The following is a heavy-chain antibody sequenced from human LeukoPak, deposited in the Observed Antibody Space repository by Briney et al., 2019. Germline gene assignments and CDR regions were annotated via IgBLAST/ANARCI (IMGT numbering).Heavy chain of an antibody. CDR3: ARKYYDILTGYYYFDY. CDR1: GGPISSYY. J-gene: IGHJ4*02. CDR2: IYYSGST. D-gene: IGHD3-9*01. V-gene: IGHV4-59*08. Sequence: SETLSLTCTVSGGPISSYYWSWIRQPPGKGLEWIGYIYYSGSTNYNPSLKSRVTISVDTSKNQFSLELSSVTAADTAVYYWARKYYDILTGYYYFDYWGQGTLVTVSS.